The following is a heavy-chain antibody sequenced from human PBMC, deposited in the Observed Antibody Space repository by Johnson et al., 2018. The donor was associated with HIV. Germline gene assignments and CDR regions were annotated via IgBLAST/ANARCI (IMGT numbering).Heavy chain of an antibody. J-gene: IGHJ3*02. CDR2: ISYDGSNK. CDR1: GFTFSSYA. D-gene: IGHD3-3*01. V-gene: IGHV3-30-3*01. CDR3: ARDGNTYYNCWSGYRPGYI. Sequence: QVQLVESGGGVVQPGRSLRLSCAASGFTFSSYAMHWVRQAPGKGLEWVAVISYDGSNKYYADSVKGRFTISRDNSKNTLYLQMNSLRAEDTAVYYCARDGNTYYNCWSGYRPGYIWGQGTMVTVSS.